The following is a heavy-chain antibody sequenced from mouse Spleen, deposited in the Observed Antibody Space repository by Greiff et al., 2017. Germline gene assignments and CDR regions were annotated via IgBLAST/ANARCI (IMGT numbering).Heavy chain of an antibody. D-gene: IGHD2-10*02. CDR2: ISSGSSTI. J-gene: IGHJ4*01. CDR3: ARSYGNYGAMDY. CDR1: GFTFSSFG. V-gene: IGHV5-17*02. Sequence: DVMLVESGGGLVQPGGSRKLSCAASGFTFSSFGMHWVRQAPEKGLEWVAYISSGSSTIYYADTVKGRFTISRDNPKNTLFLQMTSLRSEDTAMYYCARSYGNYGAMDYWGQGTSVTVSS.